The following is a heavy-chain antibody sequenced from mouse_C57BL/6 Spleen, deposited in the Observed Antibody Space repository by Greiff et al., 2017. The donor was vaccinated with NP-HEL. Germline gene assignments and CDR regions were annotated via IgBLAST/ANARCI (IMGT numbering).Heavy chain of an antibody. CDR3: ARWAGSSYNYAMDY. CDR1: GFTFTDYY. V-gene: IGHV7-3*01. Sequence: DVMLVESGGGLVQPGGSLSLSCAASGFTFTDYYMSWVRQPPGKALEWLGFIRNKANGYTTEYSASVKGRFTISRDNSHSILYLQMNALRAEDSATYYCARWAGSSYNYAMDYWGQGTSVTVSS. D-gene: IGHD1-1*01. J-gene: IGHJ4*01. CDR2: IRNKANGYTT.